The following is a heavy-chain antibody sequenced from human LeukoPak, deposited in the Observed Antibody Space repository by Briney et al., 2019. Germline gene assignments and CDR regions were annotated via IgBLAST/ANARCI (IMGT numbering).Heavy chain of an antibody. CDR2: IIPIFGTA. J-gene: IGHJ5*02. CDR1: GGTFSSYA. D-gene: IGHD5-24*01. CDR3: ARDPPRDGYRYNNWFDP. V-gene: IGHV1-69*13. Sequence: SVKVSCKAPGGTFSSYAISWVRQAPGQGLEWMGGIIPIFGTANYAQKFQGRVTITADESTSTAYMELSSLRSEDTAVYYCARDPPRDGYRYNNWFDPWGQGTLVTVSS.